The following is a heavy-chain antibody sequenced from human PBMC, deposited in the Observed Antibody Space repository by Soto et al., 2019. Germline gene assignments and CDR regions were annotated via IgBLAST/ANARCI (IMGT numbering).Heavy chain of an antibody. CDR3: AKDLTRIVGARHY. CDR2: ISGSGGST. CDR1: GFTFSSYA. D-gene: IGHD1-26*01. J-gene: IGHJ4*02. V-gene: IGHV3-23*01. Sequence: EVQLLESGGGLVQPGGSLRLSCAASGFTFSSYAMSWVRQAPGKGLEWVSAISGSGGSTYYADSVKGRFTISRDNSKNTLYLQMNSLRAEDTDVYYCAKDLTRIVGARHYWGQGTLVTVSS.